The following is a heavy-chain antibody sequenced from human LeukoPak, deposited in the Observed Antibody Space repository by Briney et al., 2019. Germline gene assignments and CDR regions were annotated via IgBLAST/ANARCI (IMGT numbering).Heavy chain of an antibody. D-gene: IGHD1-14*01. CDR1: GGSFSDYS. Sequence: SDTLSLTCAVDGGSFSDYSWSWIRQPPGKGLEWIGDVNHGGSTNYNPSLKSRITISVDTSKNQFSLRLSSVTAADTGVYYCARIGMDYHFYMDVWGKGTTVSVSS. CDR3: ARIGMDYHFYMDV. CDR2: VNHGGST. J-gene: IGHJ6*03. V-gene: IGHV4-34*01.